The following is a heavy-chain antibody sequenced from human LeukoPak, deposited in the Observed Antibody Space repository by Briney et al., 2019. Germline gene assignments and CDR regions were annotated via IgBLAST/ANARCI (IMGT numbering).Heavy chain of an antibody. CDR1: GGSLSRFY. CDR2: IYFRGTT. CDR3: ARQRGYTLGTSFDP. Sequence: SEALSLTCTVCGGSLSRFYWAGMRQPPGKGREGVGHIYFRGTTNYNPSLKRRLPRPVHTSKHQFSLMLPSVTAADTAVYYCARQRGYTLGTSFDPWAQGPLDSVSS. J-gene: IGHJ5*02. D-gene: IGHD5-18*01. V-gene: IGHV4-59*08.